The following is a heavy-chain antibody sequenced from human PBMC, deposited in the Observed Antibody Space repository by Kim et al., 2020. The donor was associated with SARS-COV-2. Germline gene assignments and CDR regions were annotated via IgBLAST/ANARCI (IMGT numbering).Heavy chain of an antibody. D-gene: IGHD3-16*01. V-gene: IGHV3-23*01. CDR3: ARRGYADTSGKYYFDY. Sequence: GGSLRLSCAPSGFTFNNYAMTWVRQAPGSGLEWVSGINTNGAATYYADSVKGRFTISRDNSRNTLYLQMNSLRAEDMAVYYCARRGYADTSGKYYFDYWGQGTLVTVSS. CDR2: INTNGAAT. J-gene: IGHJ4*02. CDR1: GFTFNNYA.